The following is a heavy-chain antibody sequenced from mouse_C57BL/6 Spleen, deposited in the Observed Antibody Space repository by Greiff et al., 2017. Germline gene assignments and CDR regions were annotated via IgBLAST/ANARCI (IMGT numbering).Heavy chain of an antibody. D-gene: IGHD1-1*01. Sequence: QVQLQQPGPELVKPGASVKLSCKASGYTFTSYWMHWVKQRPGQGLEWIGNINPSNGGTNYNEKFKSKATLTVDKSSSTAYMQLSSLTSEDSAVYYCARWDYYGSSSYAMDYWGQGTSVTVSS. J-gene: IGHJ4*01. CDR1: GYTFTSYW. V-gene: IGHV1-53*01. CDR3: ARWDYYGSSSYAMDY. CDR2: INPSNGGT.